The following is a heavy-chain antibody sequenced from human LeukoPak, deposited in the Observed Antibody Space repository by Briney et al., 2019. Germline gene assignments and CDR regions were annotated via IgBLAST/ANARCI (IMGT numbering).Heavy chain of an antibody. Sequence: GGSLRLSCAASGFTFDNYAMHWVRRAPGKGLEWLSIISWNSGYIGYADSVKGRFTISRDNAKKSLDLQMNSLRAEDTAFYYCAKVRGTYSSGYFFDYWGQGTLVTVSS. J-gene: IGHJ4*02. V-gene: IGHV3-9*01. CDR2: ISWNSGYI. D-gene: IGHD6-19*01. CDR3: AKVRGTYSSGYFFDY. CDR1: GFTFDNYA.